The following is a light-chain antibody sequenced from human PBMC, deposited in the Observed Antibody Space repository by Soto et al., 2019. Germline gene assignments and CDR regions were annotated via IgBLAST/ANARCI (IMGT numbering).Light chain of an antibody. Sequence: QSVLTQPPSVSGAPGQRGTISCTWSSSNIGSGYDVHWYQQLPGTAPKLLIYGNSNRPSGVPDRFSGSKSVTSAYLAITGLQAEDEADEYCQSYVSRRSGSVFGGGTKLTVI. CDR3: QSYVSRRSGSV. J-gene: IGLJ3*02. V-gene: IGLV1-40*01. CDR2: GNS. CDR1: SSNIGSGYD.